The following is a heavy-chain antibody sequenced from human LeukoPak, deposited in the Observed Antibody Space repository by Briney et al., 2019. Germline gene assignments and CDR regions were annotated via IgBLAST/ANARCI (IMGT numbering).Heavy chain of an antibody. Sequence: KTSETLSLTCTVSGGSISSYYWSWIRQPAGKGLEWIGRIYTSGSTNYNPSLKSRVTMSVDTSKNQFSLKLSSVTAADTAVYYCASHLWFGEAWYFDYWGQGTLVTVSS. J-gene: IGHJ4*02. V-gene: IGHV4-4*07. CDR1: GGSISSYY. CDR3: ASHLWFGEAWYFDY. CDR2: IYTSGST. D-gene: IGHD3-10*01.